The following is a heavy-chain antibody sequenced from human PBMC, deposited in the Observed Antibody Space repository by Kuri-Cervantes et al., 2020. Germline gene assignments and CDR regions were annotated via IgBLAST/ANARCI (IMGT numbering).Heavy chain of an antibody. D-gene: IGHD6-13*01. CDR2: ISSSSSTI. Sequence: GESLKISCAASGFTFSSYSMNWVRQAPGKGLEWVSYISSSSSTIYYADSVKGRFTISRDNAKNTLYLQMNSLRAEDTAVYYCARDASIAAAWVWFDPWGQGTLVTVSS. CDR3: ARDASIAAAWVWFDP. CDR1: GFTFSSYS. J-gene: IGHJ5*02. V-gene: IGHV3-48*01.